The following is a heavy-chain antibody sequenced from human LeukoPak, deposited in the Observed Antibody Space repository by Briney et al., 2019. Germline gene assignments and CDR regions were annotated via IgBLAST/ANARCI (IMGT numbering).Heavy chain of an antibody. Sequence: ASVKVSCKASGYTFTSYGISWVRQAPGQGLEWMGWISAYNGNTNYAQKLQGRVTMTTDTSTSTAYMELRSLRSDDTAVYYCARVYSGSYYPYYYYGMDVWGQGTTVTVSS. V-gene: IGHV1-18*01. CDR3: ARVYSGSYYPYYYYGMDV. J-gene: IGHJ6*02. CDR1: GYTFTSYG. CDR2: ISAYNGNT. D-gene: IGHD1-26*01.